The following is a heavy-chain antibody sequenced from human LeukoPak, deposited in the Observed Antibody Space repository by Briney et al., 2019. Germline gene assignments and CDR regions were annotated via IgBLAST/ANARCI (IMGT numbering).Heavy chain of an antibody. CDR2: ISSSGSTT. Sequence: GGSLRLSCAASGFTFSDYYMSWIRQAPGKGLEWVSYISSSGSTTYYADSVKGRFTISRDNAKNSLYLQMNSLRAEDTAVYYCARATNYDLWSAYYHHMDVWGKGTTVTVSS. J-gene: IGHJ6*04. D-gene: IGHD3-3*01. CDR3: ARATNYDLWSAYYHHMDV. CDR1: GFTFSDYY. V-gene: IGHV3-11*01.